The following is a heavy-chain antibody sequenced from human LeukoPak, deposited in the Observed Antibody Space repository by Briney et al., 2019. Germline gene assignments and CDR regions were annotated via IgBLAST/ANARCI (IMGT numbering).Heavy chain of an antibody. D-gene: IGHD1-26*01. CDR1: GFTVRSNY. V-gene: IGHV3-66*02. CDR3: ARDEWELLRAY. CDR2: IYSGGST. J-gene: IGHJ4*02. Sequence: PGGSLRLSCAASGFTVRSNYMSWVRQAPGKGLEWVSIIYSGGSTYYADSVKGRFTISRGNSKNTLYLQMNSLRVEDTGVYYCARDEWELLRAYWGQGTLVTVSS.